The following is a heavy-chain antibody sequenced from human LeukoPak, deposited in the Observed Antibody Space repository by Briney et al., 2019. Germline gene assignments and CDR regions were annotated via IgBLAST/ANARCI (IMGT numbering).Heavy chain of an antibody. V-gene: IGHV4-4*07. Sequence: SETLFLTCTVSGGSINSYYWSWIRQPAGKGLEWIGRIYTSGSTNYNPSLKSRVTMSVDTSKNQFSLKLSSVTAADTAVYYCARDGGYGSGSYFYYGMDVWGQGTTVTVSS. CDR3: ARDGGYGSGSYFYYGMDV. CDR1: GGSINSYY. J-gene: IGHJ6*02. D-gene: IGHD3-10*01. CDR2: IYTSGST.